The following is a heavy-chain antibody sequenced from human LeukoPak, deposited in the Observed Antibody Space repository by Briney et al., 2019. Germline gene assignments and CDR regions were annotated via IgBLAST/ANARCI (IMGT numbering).Heavy chain of an antibody. J-gene: IGHJ4*02. D-gene: IGHD6-19*01. V-gene: IGHV3-43D*04. CDR1: GFSFDDYA. CDR2: NNWDGSST. CDR3: ARDFGSGWHYFHS. Sequence: GGSLRLSCAASGFSFDDYAMHWIRQAPGKGLEWVSLNNWDGSSTSYTDSVKGRFTISRDNSKDSLYLQMNNLRTEDTDLYYCARDFGSGWHYFHSWGQGTRVIVSS.